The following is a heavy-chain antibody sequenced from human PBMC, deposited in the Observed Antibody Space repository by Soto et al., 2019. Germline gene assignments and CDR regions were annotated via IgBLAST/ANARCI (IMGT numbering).Heavy chain of an antibody. CDR1: GYTYTSYG. D-gene: IGHD3-9*01. CDR2: ISGYNGNT. CDR3: ARNDILTGFYSYFYY. V-gene: IGHV1-18*04. Sequence: ASVKVSCKASGYTYTSYGISWVRQAPGQGLEWMGWISGYNGNTDYAQKLQGRVTMTTDTSTSTAYMELRSLRSDDTAVYYCARNDILTGFYSYFYYWGQGTRVTVSS. J-gene: IGHJ4*02.